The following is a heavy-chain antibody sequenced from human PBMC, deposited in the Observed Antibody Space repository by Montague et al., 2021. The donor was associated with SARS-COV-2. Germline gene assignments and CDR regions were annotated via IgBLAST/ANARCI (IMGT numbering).Heavy chain of an antibody. CDR3: TRGALDY. CDR1: GGSFSDYN. J-gene: IGHJ4*02. V-gene: IGHV4-34*01. CDR2: ISRSGSA. Sequence: SETLSLTCAVYGGSFSDYNWTWIRQSPGKGLEWIGQISRSGSANYNPSLKSRVTISVDTAKNQFSLKLTSVTVADTAVYYCTRGALDYWGQGTVVTVSS.